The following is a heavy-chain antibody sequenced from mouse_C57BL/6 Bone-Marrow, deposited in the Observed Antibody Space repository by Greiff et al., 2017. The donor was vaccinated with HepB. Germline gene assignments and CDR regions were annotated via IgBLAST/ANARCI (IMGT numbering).Heavy chain of an antibody. CDR1: GFTFSSYA. D-gene: IGHD1-1*01. V-gene: IGHV5-4*01. CDR3: ARAPYGSSEAWFAY. CDR2: ISDGGSYT. Sequence: DVQLVESGGGLVKPGGSLKLSCAASGFTFSSYAMSWVRQTPDKRLEWVATISDGGSYTYYPDNVKGRFTISRDNAKNNLYLQMGHLKSEDTAMYYGARAPYGSSEAWFAYWGQGTLVTVSA. J-gene: IGHJ3*01.